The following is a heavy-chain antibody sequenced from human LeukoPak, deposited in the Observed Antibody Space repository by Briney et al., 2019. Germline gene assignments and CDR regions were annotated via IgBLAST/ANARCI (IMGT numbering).Heavy chain of an antibody. Sequence: SETLSLTCTVSGGSISSGSYYWSWIRQPAGKGLEWIGRIYTSGSTNYNPSLKSRVTISVDTSNNQFSLKLSSVTAADTAVYYCATLRGSKMATIDYWGQGTLVTVSS. D-gene: IGHD5-24*01. J-gene: IGHJ4*02. CDR2: IYTSGST. CDR3: ATLRGSKMATIDY. CDR1: GGSISSGSYY. V-gene: IGHV4-61*02.